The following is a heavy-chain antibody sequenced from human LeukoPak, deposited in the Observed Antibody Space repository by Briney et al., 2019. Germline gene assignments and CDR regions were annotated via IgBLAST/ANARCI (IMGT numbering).Heavy chain of an antibody. V-gene: IGHV3-48*01. J-gene: IGHJ4*02. CDR1: GFIFSSYS. CDR3: ARDSLLTITTTPRLDY. Sequence: GGSLRLSCAASGFIFSSYSMNWVRQAPGKGLEWVSYISSSSTIYYADSVKGRFTISRDDAKNSLYLQMNSLRAEDTAVYYCARDSLLTITTTPRLDYWGQGTLVTVSS. D-gene: IGHD2-15*01. CDR2: ISSSSTI.